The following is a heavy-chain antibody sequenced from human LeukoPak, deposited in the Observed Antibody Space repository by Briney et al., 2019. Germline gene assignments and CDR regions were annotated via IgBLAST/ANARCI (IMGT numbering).Heavy chain of an antibody. CDR1: GFSLSTSGMR. CDR3: ARTVYASLHDAFDI. V-gene: IGHV2-70*04. Sequence: SGPALVKPTQTLTLTCTFSGFSLSTSGMRVSWIRQPPGKALEWLARIDWDDDKFYSASLKTRLTISKDTSKNQVVLTMTNMDPVDTATYYCARTVYASLHDAFDIWGQGTMVTVSS. CDR2: IDWDDDK. J-gene: IGHJ3*02. D-gene: IGHD2-8*01.